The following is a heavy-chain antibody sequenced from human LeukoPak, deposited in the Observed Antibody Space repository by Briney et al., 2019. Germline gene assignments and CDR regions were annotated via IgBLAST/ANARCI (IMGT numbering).Heavy chain of an antibody. V-gene: IGHV3-30-3*01. CDR2: ISYDGSNK. D-gene: IGHD6-13*01. J-gene: IGHJ1*01. CDR1: GFTFSSYA. Sequence: GGSLRLSCAASGFTFSSYAMHWVRQAPGKGLEWVAVISYDGSNKYYADSVKGRFTISRDNSKNTLYLQMNSLRAEDTAVYYCARDRQQLVFGYFQHWGQGTLATVSS. CDR3: ARDRQQLVFGYFQH.